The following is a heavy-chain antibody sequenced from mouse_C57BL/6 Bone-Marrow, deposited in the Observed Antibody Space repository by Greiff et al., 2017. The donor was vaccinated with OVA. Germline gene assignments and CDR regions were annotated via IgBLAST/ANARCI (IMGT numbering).Heavy chain of an antibody. CDR1: GFTFSDYY. CDR3: ARLGLRAGYFDV. V-gene: IGHV5-12*01. Sequence: DVKLVESGGGLVQPGGSLKLSCAASGFTFSDYYMYWVRQTPEKRLEWVAYISNGGGSTYYPDTVKGRFTISRDNAKNTLDLQMSRLKSEDTAMYYCARLGLRAGYFDVWGTGTTVTVSS. J-gene: IGHJ1*03. CDR2: ISNGGGST. D-gene: IGHD1-1*01.